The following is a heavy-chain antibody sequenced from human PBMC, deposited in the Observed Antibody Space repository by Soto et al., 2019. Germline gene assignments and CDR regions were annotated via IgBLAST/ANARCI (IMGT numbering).Heavy chain of an antibody. CDR3: ARGLPDFWSGYYTEYYFDY. D-gene: IGHD3-3*01. J-gene: IGHJ4*02. Sequence: QVPLVQSGAEVKKPGASVKVSCKASGYTFTSYDINWVRQATGQGLEWMGWMNPNSGNTGYAQKFQGRVTMTRNTSRSPAYMELSSLRSEDTAVYYCARGLPDFWSGYYTEYYFDYWGQGTLVTVSS. CDR2: MNPNSGNT. CDR1: GYTFTSYD. V-gene: IGHV1-8*01.